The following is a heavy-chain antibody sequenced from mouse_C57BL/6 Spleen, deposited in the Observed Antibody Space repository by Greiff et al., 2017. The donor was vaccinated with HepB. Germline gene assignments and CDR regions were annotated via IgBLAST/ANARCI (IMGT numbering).Heavy chain of an antibody. Sequence: EVQLQQSGPELVKPGASVKISCKASGYTFTDYYMNWVKQSHGKSLEWIGDINPNNGGTSYNQKFKGKATLTVDKSSSTAYMELRSLTSEDSAVYYCARRGIWLRRGDYVDYWGQGTTLTVSS. CDR1: GYTFTDYY. D-gene: IGHD2-2*01. V-gene: IGHV1-26*01. CDR3: ARRGIWLRRGDYVDY. J-gene: IGHJ2*01. CDR2: INPNNGGT.